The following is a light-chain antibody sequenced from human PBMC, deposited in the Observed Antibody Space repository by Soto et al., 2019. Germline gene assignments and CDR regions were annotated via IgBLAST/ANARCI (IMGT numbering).Light chain of an antibody. CDR2: SNN. CDR3: AAWDDSLNGFYV. CDR1: SSNIGSNT. V-gene: IGLV1-44*01. Sequence: QSVLAQPPSASGTPGQRVTISCSGSSSNIGSNTVNWYQQLPGTAPKLLIYSNNQRPSGVPDRFSGSKSGTSASLAISGPQSEDEADYYCAAWDDSLNGFYVFGTGTRSPS. J-gene: IGLJ1*01.